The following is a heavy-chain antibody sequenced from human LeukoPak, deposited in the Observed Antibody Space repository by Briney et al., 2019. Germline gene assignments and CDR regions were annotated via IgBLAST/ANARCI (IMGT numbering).Heavy chain of an antibody. J-gene: IGHJ4*02. CDR2: IYYSGST. V-gene: IGHV4-31*03. CDR1: GGSISSGAYY. Sequence: ASETLSLTCTVSGGSISSGAYYWSWIRQHPGKGLEWIGYIYYSGSTYYNPSLKSRVTISLDTSKNQSSLKLSSVTAADTAVYYCARVPPPYDALTGDHYFDYWGQGTLVTVSS. D-gene: IGHD3-9*01. CDR3: ARVPPPYDALTGDHYFDY.